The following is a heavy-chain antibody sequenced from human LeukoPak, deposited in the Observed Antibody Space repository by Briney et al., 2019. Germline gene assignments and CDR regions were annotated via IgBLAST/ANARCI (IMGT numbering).Heavy chain of an antibody. Sequence: GRSLRLSCAASGFTFSSYAMHWVRQAPGKGLEWVAVISYDGSNKYYADSVKGRFTISRDNSKNTLYLQMNSLRAEDTAVYYCAKDLMDYYGPHWFDPWGQGTLVTVSS. CDR3: AKDLMDYYGPHWFDP. CDR2: ISYDGSNK. D-gene: IGHD3-10*01. CDR1: GFTFSSYA. V-gene: IGHV3-30*04. J-gene: IGHJ5*02.